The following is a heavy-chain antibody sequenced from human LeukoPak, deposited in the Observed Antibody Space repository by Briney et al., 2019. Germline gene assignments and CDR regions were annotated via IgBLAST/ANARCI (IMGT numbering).Heavy chain of an antibody. CDR1: GFTFSSYG. CDR3: AKDVDSSGSGSFLDY. D-gene: IGHD1-26*01. V-gene: IGHV3-30*02. Sequence: GGSLRLSCAASGFTFSSYGMHWVRQAPGKGLEWVAFIRYDGSNKYYADSVKGRFTISRDNSKNTLYLQMNSLRAEDTAVYYCAKDVDSSGSGSFLDYWGQGTLVTVSS. J-gene: IGHJ4*02. CDR2: IRYDGSNK.